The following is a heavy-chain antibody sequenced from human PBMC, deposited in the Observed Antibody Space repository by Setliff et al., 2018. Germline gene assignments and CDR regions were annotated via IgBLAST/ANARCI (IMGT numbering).Heavy chain of an antibody. Sequence: GGSLRLSCAASGVTVSTNYMTWVRQTPGKGLECVSVAYSGGSTYYADSVKGRFTISRDNSKNTAYLQMTSLRVEDTAVYYCARGAFGNGLNFRYFDYWGQGTLVTVSS. J-gene: IGHJ4*02. CDR3: ARGAFGNGLNFRYFDY. V-gene: IGHV3-53*01. D-gene: IGHD3-16*01. CDR1: GVTVSTNY. CDR2: AYSGGST.